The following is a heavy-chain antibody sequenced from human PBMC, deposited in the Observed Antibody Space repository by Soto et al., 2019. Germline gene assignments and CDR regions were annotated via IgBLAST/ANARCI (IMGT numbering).Heavy chain of an antibody. V-gene: IGHV1-18*04. CDR3: ASGRLYYDILKRYTFDAFDI. CDR2: ISAYNGNT. CDR1: GYTFTSYG. J-gene: IGHJ3*02. D-gene: IGHD3-9*01. Sequence: QVQLVQSGAEVKKPGASVKVSCKASGYTFTSYGISWVRQAPGQGLEWMGWISAYNGNTNYAQKLQGRVTMTTDTSTSTAYMELRSLRSDDTAVYYCASGRLYYDILKRYTFDAFDIWGQGTMVTVSS.